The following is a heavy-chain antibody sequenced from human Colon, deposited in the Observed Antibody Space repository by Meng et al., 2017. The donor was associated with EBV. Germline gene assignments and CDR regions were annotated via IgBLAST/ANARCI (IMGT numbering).Heavy chain of an antibody. D-gene: IGHD2-2*03. V-gene: IGHV4-34*02. J-gene: IGHJ4*02. CDR3: ARTFGYCSNNNCPRTLGY. Sequence: QVQLQRWGAGLLKPSGTLSLTCGVSGGSLSGYYWSWIRHFPGRTLEFIGDINHSGSANYNPSLRSRVTISVDTSKNQIFLNLHSVTAADTAVYHCARTFGYCSNNNCPRTLGYWGQGTLVTVSS. CDR1: GGSLSGYY. CDR2: INHSGSA.